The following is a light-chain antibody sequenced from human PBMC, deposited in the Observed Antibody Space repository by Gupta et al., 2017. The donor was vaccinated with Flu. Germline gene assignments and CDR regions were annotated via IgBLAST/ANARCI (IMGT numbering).Light chain of an antibody. Sequence: QSVVTQPPSASGTPGQRVTIPCSGSSSNIGSNAVSRYQKLPGTAPQLLIYRDNQRPSGVPDRVSCSKSGTSASLAISGLQSEDEADYYCEVRDDRLNAWVFGGGTTLTVL. CDR1: SSNIGSNA. CDR2: RDN. J-gene: IGLJ3*02. V-gene: IGLV1-44*01. CDR3: EVRDDRLNAWV.